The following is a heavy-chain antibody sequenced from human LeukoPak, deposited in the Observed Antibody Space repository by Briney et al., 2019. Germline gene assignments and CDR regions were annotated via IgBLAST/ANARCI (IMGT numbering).Heavy chain of an antibody. CDR1: GGSISSSSYY. CDR3: ACILFDSSYYYNTDY. V-gene: IGHV4-39*02. D-gene: IGHD3-22*01. CDR2: IYYSGST. J-gene: IGHJ4*02. Sequence: SETLSLTCTVSGGSISSSSYYWGWIRQTPEKGLEWIGSIYYSGSTYYNPSLKSRVTISVDTSKNHFSLKLSSVTAADTAVYYCACILFDSSYYYNTDYWGQGTLVTVSS.